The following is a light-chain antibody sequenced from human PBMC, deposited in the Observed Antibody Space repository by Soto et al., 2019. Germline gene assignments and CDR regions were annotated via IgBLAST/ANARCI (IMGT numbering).Light chain of an antibody. CDR1: QSVSSY. V-gene: IGKV3-11*01. J-gene: IGKJ4*01. CDR3: QQRSNWLT. Sequence: EIVLTQSPATLSLPPGESATLACRASQSVSSYLAWYQHEPGQAPRLLIYDASNRATGIPARFSGSGSGTDFTLTIRSLEPEDFAVDYCQQRSNWLTGGGGTKVEIK. CDR2: DAS.